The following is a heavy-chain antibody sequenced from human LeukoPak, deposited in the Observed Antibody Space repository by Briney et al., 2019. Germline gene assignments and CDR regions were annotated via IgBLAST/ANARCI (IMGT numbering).Heavy chain of an antibody. Sequence: GGSLRLSCAASGFTFSNYGMHWVRQAPGKGLEWVAVISYDGSNKYYTDSVKGRFTISRDNSKNTLYLQMNSLRAEDTAVYCCAKDRTAGYDGLVDYWGQGTLVTVSS. CDR1: GFTFSNYG. D-gene: IGHD5-12*01. V-gene: IGHV3-30*18. J-gene: IGHJ4*02. CDR3: AKDRTAGYDGLVDY. CDR2: ISYDGSNK.